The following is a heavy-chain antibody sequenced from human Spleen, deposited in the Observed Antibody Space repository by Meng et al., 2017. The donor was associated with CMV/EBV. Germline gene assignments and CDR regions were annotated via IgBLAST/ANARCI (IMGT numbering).Heavy chain of an antibody. CDR2: IKQDGSNK. CDR1: FSFSDYW. CDR3: ARGYCSGGTCYSVVVY. Sequence: FSFSDYWMHLVRQAPGKGLEWVANIKQDGSNKYYADSVKGRFTISRDNAKNSLYLQMNSLRAEDTAVYYCARGYCSGGTCYSVVVYWGQGTLVTVSS. D-gene: IGHD2-15*01. V-gene: IGHV3-7*04. J-gene: IGHJ4*02.